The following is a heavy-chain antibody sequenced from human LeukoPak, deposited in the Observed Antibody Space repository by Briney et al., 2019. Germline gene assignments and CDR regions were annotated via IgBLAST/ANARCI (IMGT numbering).Heavy chain of an antibody. CDR1: GYSISSGYY. CDR3: ARERGYFDTRDY. V-gene: IGHV4-38-2*02. Sequence: SETLSLTYTVSGYSISSGYYWGWIRQPPGKGLEWIGGIFHSGSTYYNPSLKSRVTISVDTSKNQFSLKLSSVTAADTAVYYCARERGYFDTRDYWGQGTLVTVSS. D-gene: IGHD3-9*01. CDR2: IFHSGST. J-gene: IGHJ4*02.